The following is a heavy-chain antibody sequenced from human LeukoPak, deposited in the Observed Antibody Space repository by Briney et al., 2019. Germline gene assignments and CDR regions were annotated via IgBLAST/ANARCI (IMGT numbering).Heavy chain of an antibody. CDR2: TYYRSKWYN. V-gene: IGHV6-1*01. D-gene: IGHD3-10*01. Sequence: SQTLSLTCAISGDSVSSNSAAWNWIRQSPSRGLEWLGRTYYRSKWYNDYAVSVKSRITINPDTSKNQFSLQLNSVTPEDTAVYYCARSDDVDYGSGSPLDHWGQGTLVTVSS. CDR3: ARSDDVDYGSGSPLDH. CDR1: GDSVSSNSAA. J-gene: IGHJ4*02.